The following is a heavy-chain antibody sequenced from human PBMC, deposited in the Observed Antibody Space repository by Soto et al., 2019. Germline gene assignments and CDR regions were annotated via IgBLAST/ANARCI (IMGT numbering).Heavy chain of an antibody. D-gene: IGHD6-13*01. CDR3: ARVETVAGLYNYHGLDV. V-gene: IGHV1-69*11. Sequence: QVQLVQSGAEVKKPGSSVKVSCKVSGGTFSNYAIDWVRLAPGHGLEWLGGILPILGTTSYTQKFQGRATINANASTTTAYLEMSSLRSEDTAIYYGARVETVAGLYNYHGLDVWGQGTAVTVSS. CDR2: ILPILGTT. CDR1: GGTFSNYA. J-gene: IGHJ6*02.